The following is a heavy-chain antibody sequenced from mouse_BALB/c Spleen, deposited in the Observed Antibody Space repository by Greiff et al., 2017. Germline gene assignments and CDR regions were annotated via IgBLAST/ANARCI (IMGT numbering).Heavy chain of an antibody. D-gene: IGHD1-1*01. CDR2: IWAGGST. Sequence: VKLVESGPGLVAPSQSLSITCTVSGFSLTSYGVHWVRQPPGKGLEWLGVIWAGGSTNYNSALMSRLSISKDNSKSQVFLKMNSLQTDDTAMYYWASRDYGSEDFDVWGAGTTVTVSS. CDR1: GFSLTSYG. J-gene: IGHJ1*01. V-gene: IGHV2-9*02. CDR3: ASRDYGSEDFDV.